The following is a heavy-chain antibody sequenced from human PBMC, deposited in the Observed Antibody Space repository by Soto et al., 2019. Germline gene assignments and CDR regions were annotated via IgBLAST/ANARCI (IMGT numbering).Heavy chain of an antibody. V-gene: IGHV3-23*01. D-gene: IGHD6-13*01. CDR1: GFTFSSYA. Sequence: EVQLLESGGGLVQPGGSLRLSCAASGFTFSSYAMSWVRQAPGKGLEWVSVISGSGGSTYSADSVKGRFTISRDNSKNTLDLQMNSLRAEDTAVYYCAREYSSSWYWEAFDVWGQGTMVTVSS. J-gene: IGHJ3*01. CDR2: ISGSGGST. CDR3: AREYSSSWYWEAFDV.